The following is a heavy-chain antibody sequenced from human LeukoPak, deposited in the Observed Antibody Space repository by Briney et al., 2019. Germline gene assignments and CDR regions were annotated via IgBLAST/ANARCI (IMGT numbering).Heavy chain of an antibody. Sequence: SETLSLTCIVSGGSISNYYWSWIRQPPGKVLEYIGYIYYSGSTSYNPSLKSRVTISVDMSKNQFSLKLSSVTAADTAVYYCARGGNCSGGSCYSDRGWFDPWGQGTLVTVSS. CDR2: IYYSGST. CDR3: ARGGNCSGGSCYSDRGWFDP. J-gene: IGHJ5*02. CDR1: GGSISNYY. V-gene: IGHV4-59*01. D-gene: IGHD2-15*01.